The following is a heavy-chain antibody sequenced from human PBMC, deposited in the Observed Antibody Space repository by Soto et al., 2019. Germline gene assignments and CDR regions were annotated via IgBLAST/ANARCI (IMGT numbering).Heavy chain of an antibody. Sequence: SETLSLTCTVSGGSISSSSYYWGWIRQPPGKGLEWIGSIYYSGSTYYNPSLKSRVTISVDTSKNQFSLKLSSVTAADTAVYYCARPGSAYSSSPGGWFDPWGQGTLVTVS. CDR1: GGSISSSSYY. CDR3: ARPGSAYSSSPGGWFDP. D-gene: IGHD6-6*01. CDR2: IYYSGST. V-gene: IGHV4-39*01. J-gene: IGHJ5*02.